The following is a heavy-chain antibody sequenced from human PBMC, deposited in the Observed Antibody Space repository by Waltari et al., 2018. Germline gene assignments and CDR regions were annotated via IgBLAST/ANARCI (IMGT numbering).Heavy chain of an antibody. D-gene: IGHD6-13*01. CDR1: GFTFTDYA. J-gene: IGHJ4*02. V-gene: IGHV3-23*01. CDR3: AKEIGALGTPVFDY. Sequence: EVQLLESGGGVEQPGGSLRLSCAASGFTFTDYAMSWVRQTPERGLEWVSGINNGGVDRYYTDSVKGRFTISRDNSKNTLYLQMSSLRAEDTAVYYCAKEIGALGTPVFDYWGQGTLVSVSS. CDR2: INNGGVDR.